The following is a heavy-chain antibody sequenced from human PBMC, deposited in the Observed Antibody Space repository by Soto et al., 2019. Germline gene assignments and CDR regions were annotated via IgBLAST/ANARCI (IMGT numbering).Heavy chain of an antibody. CDR2: IKSKTDGGTT. V-gene: IGHV3-15*01. CDR3: TTLSTYYYDSSGYADLYYYYYGMDV. D-gene: IGHD3-22*01. CDR1: GFTFRNAW. J-gene: IGHJ6*02. Sequence: GGSLRLSCAASGFTFRNAWMSWVRQAPGKGLEWVGRIKSKTDGGTTDYAAPVKGRFTISRDDSKNTLYLQMNSLKTEDTAVYYCTTLSTYYYDSSGYADLYYYYYGMDVWGQGTTVTVSS.